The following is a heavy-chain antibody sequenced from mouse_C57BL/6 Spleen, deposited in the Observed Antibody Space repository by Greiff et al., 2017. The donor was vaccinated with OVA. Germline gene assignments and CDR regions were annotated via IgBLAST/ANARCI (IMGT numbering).Heavy chain of an antibody. D-gene: IGHD4-1*01. V-gene: IGHV5-17*01. CDR1: GFTFSDYG. J-gene: IGHJ4*01. Sequence: EVHLVESGGGLVKPGGSLKLSCAASGFTFSDYGMHWVRQAPEKGLEWVAYISSGSSTIYYADTVKGRFTISRDNAKNTLFLQMTSLRSEDTAMYYCAKNWDVAAMDYWGQGTSVTVSS. CDR3: AKNWDVAAMDY. CDR2: ISSGSSTI.